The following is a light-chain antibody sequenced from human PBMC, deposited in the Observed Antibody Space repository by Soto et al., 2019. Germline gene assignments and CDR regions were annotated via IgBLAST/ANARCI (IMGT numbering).Light chain of an antibody. CDR2: GAS. CDR1: QSVSSNY. Sequence: EIGLTQSPGTLSLSPGERATLSCRASQSVSSNYLAWYQQKPGQAPRLLIYGASSRATGIPDRFSGSGSGTDFTHTISRVEPEDFAVYYWQQYTTSPVVTFGPGTKVDGK. J-gene: IGKJ3*01. V-gene: IGKV3-20*01. CDR3: QQYTTSPVVT.